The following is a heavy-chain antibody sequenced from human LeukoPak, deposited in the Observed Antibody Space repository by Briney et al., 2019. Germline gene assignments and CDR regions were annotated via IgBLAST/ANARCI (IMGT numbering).Heavy chain of an antibody. CDR2: ISGSGGST. CDR3: AKDSAFYYIDV. J-gene: IGHJ6*03. CDR1: GFTFSSYA. D-gene: IGHD3-10*01. Sequence: GGSLRLSCAASGFTFSSYAMSWVRQAPGKGLEWVSAISGSGGSTYYADSVKGRFTISRDNSKNTLYLQMNSLEGDDTAVYYCAKDSAFYYIDVWGKGTTVIISS. V-gene: IGHV3-23*01.